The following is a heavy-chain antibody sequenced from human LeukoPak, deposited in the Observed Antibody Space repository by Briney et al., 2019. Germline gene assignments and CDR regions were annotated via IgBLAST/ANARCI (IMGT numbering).Heavy chain of an antibody. V-gene: IGHV4-61*02. J-gene: IGHJ4*02. CDR3: ARESGSGRPEK. D-gene: IGHD6-19*01. CDR2: IYTSGST. Sequence: SETLSLTCTVSGGSISSGSYYWSWIRQPAGKGLEWIGRIYTSGSTNYNPSLKSRVTISVDTSKNQFSLKLSSVTAADTAVYYCARESGSGRPEKWGQGTLVTVSS. CDR1: GGSISSGSYY.